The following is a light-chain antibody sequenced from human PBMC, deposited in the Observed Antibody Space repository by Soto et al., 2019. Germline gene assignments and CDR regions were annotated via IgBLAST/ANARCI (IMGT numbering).Light chain of an antibody. V-gene: IGLV2-14*01. CDR1: FSDVGGYDY. CDR3: SSHTSGSTWV. CDR2: EVT. J-gene: IGLJ1*01. Sequence: QSALTQPASVSGSPGQSIAISCTGTFSDVGGYDYVSWYQQHPDKAPKLMIYEVTKRPSGVSNRFSGPKSGNTASLTISGLQPEDEADYYCSSHTSGSTWVFGSGTKVTVL.